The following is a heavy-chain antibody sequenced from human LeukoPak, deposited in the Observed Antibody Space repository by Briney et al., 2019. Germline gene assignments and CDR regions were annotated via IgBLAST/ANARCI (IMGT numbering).Heavy chain of an antibody. J-gene: IGHJ6*03. CDR2: IYTGGST. CDR1: GGSFSGYY. V-gene: IGHV4-4*08. Sequence: SETLSLTCAVYGGSFSGYYWSWIRQPPGKGLEWIGRIYTGGSTNYDPSLKSRVTISIDTSKNQFSLTLSSVTAADTAVYYCARDIDGSPGYYYMDVWGKGTTVTISS. CDR3: ARDIDGSPGYYYMDV. D-gene: IGHD1-26*01.